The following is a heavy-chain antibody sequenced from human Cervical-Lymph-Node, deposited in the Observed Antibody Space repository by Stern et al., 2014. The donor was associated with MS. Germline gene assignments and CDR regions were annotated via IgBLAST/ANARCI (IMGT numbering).Heavy chain of an antibody. Sequence: VQLVESGSGLVKPSQTLSLTCAVSGGSITNSAYSWSWIRQPPGKGLECIGYIYHTGSTYYNPSLKSRITMSLDRSKNQFSLKLTSVTAADTAVYYCARLDFGGNSGFYDYWGQGILVTVSS. V-gene: IGHV4-30-2*01. CDR2: IYHTGST. CDR3: ARLDFGGNSGFYDY. D-gene: IGHD4-23*01. J-gene: IGHJ4*02. CDR1: GGSITNSAYS.